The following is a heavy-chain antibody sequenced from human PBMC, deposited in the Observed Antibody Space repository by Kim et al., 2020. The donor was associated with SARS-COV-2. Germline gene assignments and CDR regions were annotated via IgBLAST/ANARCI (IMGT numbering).Heavy chain of an antibody. D-gene: IGHD3-10*01. CDR2: ISAYNGNT. Sequence: ASVKVSCKASGYTFTSYGISWVRQAPGQGLEWMGWISAYNGNTNYAQKLQGRVTMTTDTSTSTAYMELRSLRSDDTAVYYCARDLLLWFGEFDAFDIWGQGTMVTVSS. CDR1: GYTFTSYG. J-gene: IGHJ3*02. V-gene: IGHV1-18*01. CDR3: ARDLLLWFGEFDAFDI.